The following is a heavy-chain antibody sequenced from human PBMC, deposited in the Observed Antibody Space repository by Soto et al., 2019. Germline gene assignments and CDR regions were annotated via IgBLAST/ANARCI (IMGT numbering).Heavy chain of an antibody. J-gene: IGHJ6*02. CDR2: ISYDGSNK. D-gene: IGHD2-15*01. V-gene: IGHV3-30-3*01. CDR1: GFTFSSYA. Sequence: PGGSLRLSCAASGFTFSSYAMHWVRQAPGEGLEWVAVISYDGSNKYYADSVKGRFTISRDNSKNTLYLQMNSLRAEDTAVYYCARGVVVVAASSDISRHYYGMDVWGQGTTVTVSS. CDR3: ARGVVVVAASSDISRHYYGMDV.